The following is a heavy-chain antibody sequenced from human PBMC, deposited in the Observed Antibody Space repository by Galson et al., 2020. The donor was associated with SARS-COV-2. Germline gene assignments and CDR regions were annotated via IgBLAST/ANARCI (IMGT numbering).Heavy chain of an antibody. D-gene: IGHD6-19*01. CDR2: FDPEDGET. CDR3: ATGPGIAVAGTGTWFDP. V-gene: IGHV1-24*01. CDR1: GYTLTELS. J-gene: IGHJ5*02. Sequence: GESLKISCKVSGYTLTELSMHWVRQAPGKGLEWMGGFDPEDGETIYAQKFQGRVTMTEDTSTDTAYMELSSLRSEDTAVYYCATGPGIAVAGTGTWFDPWGQGTLFTVSS.